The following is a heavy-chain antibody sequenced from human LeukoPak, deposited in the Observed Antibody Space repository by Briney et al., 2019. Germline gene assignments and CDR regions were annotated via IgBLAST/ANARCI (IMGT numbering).Heavy chain of an antibody. J-gene: IGHJ6*04. CDR3: AKEAQLWFLDV. CDR2: MRYDGRKK. D-gene: IGHD5-18*01. Sequence: GGSLRLSCAASGFTFSSYAMHWVRQAPGKGLEWVAFMRYDGRKKYYADSVKGRFTISRDNSKNTLYLQMNSLRAENTAVYYCAKEAQLWFLDVWGKGTTVTVSS. CDR1: GFTFSSYA. V-gene: IGHV3-30*02.